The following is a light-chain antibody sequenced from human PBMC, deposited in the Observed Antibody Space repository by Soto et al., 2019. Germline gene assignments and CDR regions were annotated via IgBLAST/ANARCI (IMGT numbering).Light chain of an antibody. J-gene: IGLJ3*02. CDR3: FSYTSDPTLYVV. CDR1: SSDVGGYNF. Sequence: QSALTQPASVSGSPGQSITISCTGTSSDVGGYNFVSWYQQNPGGAPKLLIYEVKHRASGVSSRFSGSKSAYTASLTISGLQAEDEATYYCFSYTSDPTLYVVFGGWTKLTVL. V-gene: IGLV2-14*01. CDR2: EVK.